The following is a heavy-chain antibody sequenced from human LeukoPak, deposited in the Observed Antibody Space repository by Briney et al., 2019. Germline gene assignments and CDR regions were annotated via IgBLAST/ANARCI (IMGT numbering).Heavy chain of an antibody. J-gene: IGHJ3*02. CDR3: ARLLGYCSSTSCKGAFDI. D-gene: IGHD2-2*01. CDR2: IYHSGST. CDR1: GYSISSGYY. V-gene: IGHV4-38-2*01. Sequence: SETLSLTCAVSGYSISSGYYWGWIRQPPGKGLEWIGSIYHSGSTYYNPSLKSRVTISVDTSKNQFSLKLISVTAADTAVYYCARLLGYCSSTSCKGAFDIWGQGTMVTVSS.